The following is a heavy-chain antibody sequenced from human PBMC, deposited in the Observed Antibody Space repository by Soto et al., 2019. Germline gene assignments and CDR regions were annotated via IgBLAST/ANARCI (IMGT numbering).Heavy chain of an antibody. V-gene: IGHV3-73*01. J-gene: IGHJ4*02. Sequence: GGSLRLSCAASGYTFSDSAMHWVRQASGKGLEWVGRIRSKANNYATVYAASVTGRFTISRDDSKNTAYLQMNSLKIEDTAVYYCDRIWSAREPNFDNWGQGTLVTVSS. CDR1: GYTFSDSA. CDR2: IRSKANNYAT. D-gene: IGHD1-26*01. CDR3: DRIWSAREPNFDN.